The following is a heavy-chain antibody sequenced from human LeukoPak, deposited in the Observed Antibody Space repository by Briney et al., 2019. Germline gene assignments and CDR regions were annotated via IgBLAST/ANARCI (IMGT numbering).Heavy chain of an antibody. CDR2: ISSSSSYI. CDR3: ARDRGGVATTPFDY. V-gene: IGHV3-21*01. Sequence: GGSLRLSCAASGFTFSSYSMNWVRQAPGKGLEWVSSISSSSSYIYYADSVEGRFTISRDNAKNSLYLQMNSLRAEDTAVYYCARDRGGVATTPFDYWGQGTLVTVSS. CDR1: GFTFSSYS. D-gene: IGHD5-12*01. J-gene: IGHJ4*02.